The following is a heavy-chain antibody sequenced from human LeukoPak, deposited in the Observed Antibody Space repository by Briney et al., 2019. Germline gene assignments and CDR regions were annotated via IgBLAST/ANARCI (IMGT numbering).Heavy chain of an antibody. CDR2: LWSDGSSR. CDR1: GFTFSNYH. V-gene: IGHV3-33*01. D-gene: IGHD4-23*01. J-gene: IGHJ4*02. Sequence: GGSLRLSCAASGFTFSNYHLYWVRQAPGKGLEWVAVLWSDGSSRYYADSVKGQFTISRDSSTNTLYLQMSSLRAGDTAVYFCARSRDYGGGYFDCWGQGSLVTVHS. CDR3: ARSRDYGGGYFDC.